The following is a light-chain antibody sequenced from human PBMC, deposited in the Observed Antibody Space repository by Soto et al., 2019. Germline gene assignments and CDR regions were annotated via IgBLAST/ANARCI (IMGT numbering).Light chain of an antibody. CDR1: QSLSGN. CDR2: DAS. J-gene: IGKJ1*01. V-gene: IGKV3-15*01. CDR3: QQYQNWSWT. Sequence: IVMTQSPATLSLSPGERASLSCRASQSLSGNLAWYQQKPGQAPRLLIYDASSRATGIPARFSGIGSGTEFTLTISSLQSEDFAVYYCQQYQNWSWTFDQGTKVEI.